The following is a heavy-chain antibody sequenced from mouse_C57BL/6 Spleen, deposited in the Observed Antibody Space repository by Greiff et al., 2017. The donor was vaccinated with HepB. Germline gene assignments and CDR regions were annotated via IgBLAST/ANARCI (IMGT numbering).Heavy chain of an antibody. CDR2: IDPSDSYT. D-gene: IGHD2-5*01. J-gene: IGHJ4*01. V-gene: IGHV1-69*01. CDR3: ARRADYSNYVYAMDY. CDR1: GYTFTSYW. Sequence: VQLQQSGAELVMPGASVKLSCKASGYTFTSYWMHWVKQRPGQGLEWIGEIDPSDSYTNYNQKFKGKSTLTVDKSSSTAYMQLSSLTSEDSAVYYCARRADYSNYVYAMDYWGQGTSVTVSS.